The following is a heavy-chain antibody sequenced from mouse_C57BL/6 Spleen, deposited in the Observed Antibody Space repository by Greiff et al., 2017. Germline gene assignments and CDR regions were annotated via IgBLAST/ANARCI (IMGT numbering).Heavy chain of an antibody. Sequence: EVKVVESGGDLVKPGGSLKLSCAASGFTFSSYGMSWVRQTPDKRLEWVATISSGGSYTYYPDSVKGRFTISRDNAKNTLYLQMSSLKSEDTAMYYCARHGDCGSGYYFDYWGQGTTLTVSS. D-gene: IGHD1-1*01. CDR2: ISSGGSYT. CDR3: ARHGDCGSGYYFDY. CDR1: GFTFSSYG. J-gene: IGHJ2*01. V-gene: IGHV5-6*01.